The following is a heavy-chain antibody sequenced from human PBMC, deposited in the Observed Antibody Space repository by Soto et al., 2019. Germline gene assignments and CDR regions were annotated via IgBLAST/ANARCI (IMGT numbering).Heavy chain of an antibody. CDR3: AGGRAAAGTGGDY. CDR1: VGSIRSGGYT. V-gene: IGHV4-31*03. D-gene: IGHD6-13*01. CDR2: IYYSGST. Sequence: QVQLQESGPGLVKPSQTLSLTCPFLVGSIRSGGYTGGWIGKPPGKGLEWIGYIYYSGSTYYNPSLKSRVTISVDTSKNQFSLKLSSVTAADTAVYYCAGGRAAAGTGGDYWGQGTLVTVSS. J-gene: IGHJ4*02.